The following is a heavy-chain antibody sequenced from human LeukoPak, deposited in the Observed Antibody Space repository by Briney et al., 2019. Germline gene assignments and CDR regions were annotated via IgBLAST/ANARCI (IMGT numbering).Heavy chain of an antibody. D-gene: IGHD3-10*01. CDR2: IYTSGST. Sequence: SQTLSLTCTVSGGSISSGSYYWSWIRQPAGKGLEWIGRIYTSGSTNYNPSLKSRVTTSVDTSKNQFSLKLRSVTAADTAVYYCARDSNYYGSGYGFDPWGQGTLVTVSS. V-gene: IGHV4-61*02. CDR3: ARDSNYYGSGYGFDP. CDR1: GGSISSGSYY. J-gene: IGHJ5*02.